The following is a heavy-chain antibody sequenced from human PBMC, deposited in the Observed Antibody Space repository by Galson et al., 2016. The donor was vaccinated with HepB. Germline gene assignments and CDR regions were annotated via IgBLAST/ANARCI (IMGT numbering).Heavy chain of an antibody. CDR2: IDPSDSYT. Sequence: QSGAEVKKSGESLRISCKGSGYSFTSYWINWVRQMPGKGLEWMGRIDPSDSYTNYSPSFQGHVTISADKSISTAYLQWSSLKASATAMYYCTRDYDSSGYYQNFDYWGQGTLVAVSS. D-gene: IGHD3-22*01. J-gene: IGHJ4*02. V-gene: IGHV5-10-1*01. CDR1: GYSFTSYW. CDR3: TRDYDSSGYYQNFDY.